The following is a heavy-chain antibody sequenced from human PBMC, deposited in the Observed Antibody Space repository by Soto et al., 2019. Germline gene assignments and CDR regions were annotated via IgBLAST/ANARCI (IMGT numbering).Heavy chain of an antibody. CDR3: VRDRADFSSTYYHYFSV. CDR2: IYSTGTT. Sequence: SETLSLTCAVYGGSVNGYYWNWIRQPPGKGLEWIGRIYSTGTTNFNPSLKSRLTMSMDMSKNQVSLNLTSVTAADTAVYYCVRDRADFSSTYYHYFSVWGRGTLVTVSS. J-gene: IGHJ2*01. CDR1: GGSVNGYY. V-gene: IGHV4-4*07. D-gene: IGHD6-13*01.